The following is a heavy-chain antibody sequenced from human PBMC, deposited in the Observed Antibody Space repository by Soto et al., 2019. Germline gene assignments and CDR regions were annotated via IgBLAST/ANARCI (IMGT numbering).Heavy chain of an antibody. V-gene: IGHV1-18*04. CDR1: GYTFTSSG. Sequence: ASVKVSCKASGYTFTSSGISWVRQAPGQGLEWMGWISAYNGNTNYAQKLQGRVNMTTDTSTSTAYMELRSLRSDDTAVYYCARYFGYSSTNYYNGMDVWGQGTTVTLTS. CDR3: ARYFGYSSTNYYNGMDV. CDR2: ISAYNGNT. D-gene: IGHD6-13*01. J-gene: IGHJ6*02.